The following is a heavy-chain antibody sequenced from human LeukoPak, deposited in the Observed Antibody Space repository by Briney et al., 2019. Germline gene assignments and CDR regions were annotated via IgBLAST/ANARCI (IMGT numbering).Heavy chain of an antibody. Sequence: RASETLSLTCSVSGGSITNYVWSWIRQPAGKGLEWLGRIYSSGGTNYNLSLKSRVTMSVDTSKNHFSLKLSSVTAADTAVYYCARGQWLPVFDFWGQGTLVTVSS. CDR1: GGSITNYV. CDR2: IYSSGGT. D-gene: IGHD3-22*01. J-gene: IGHJ4*02. V-gene: IGHV4-4*07. CDR3: ARGQWLPVFDF.